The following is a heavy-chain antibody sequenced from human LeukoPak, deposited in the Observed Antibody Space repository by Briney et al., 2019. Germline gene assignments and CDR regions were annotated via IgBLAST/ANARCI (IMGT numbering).Heavy chain of an antibody. CDR1: GYTFTGYY. J-gene: IGHJ4*02. CDR2: INPNSGGT. CDR3: ARGHPLNYYDSSGYYSDFDY. V-gene: IGHV1-2*02. Sequence: ASVKVSCKASGYTFTGYYMHWVRQAPGQGLEWMGWINPNSGGTNYAQKFQGRVTMTRDTSISTAYMELSRLRSDDTAVYYCARGHPLNYYDSSGYYSDFDYWGQGTLVTVSS. D-gene: IGHD3-22*01.